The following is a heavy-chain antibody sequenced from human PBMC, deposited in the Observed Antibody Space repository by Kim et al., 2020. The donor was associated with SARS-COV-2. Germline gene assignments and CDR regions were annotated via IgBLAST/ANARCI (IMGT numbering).Heavy chain of an antibody. D-gene: IGHD6-6*01. J-gene: IGHJ6*02. CDR2: IYYSGST. CDR3: ARAIRGSSTLRYYYYYGMDV. CDR1: GGSISSYY. Sequence: SETLSLTCTVSGGSISSYYWSWIRQPPGKGLEWIGYIYYSGSTNYNPSLKSRVTISVDTSKNQFSLKLSSVTAADTAVYYCARAIRGSSTLRYYYYYGMDVSGQGTTVTVSS. V-gene: IGHV4-59*13.